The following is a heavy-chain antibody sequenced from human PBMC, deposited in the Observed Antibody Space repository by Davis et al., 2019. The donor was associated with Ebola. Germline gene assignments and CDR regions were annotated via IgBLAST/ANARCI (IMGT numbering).Heavy chain of an antibody. D-gene: IGHD5-12*01. Sequence: GGSLRLSCAASGFTFSSYAMSWVRQAPGKGLEWVAFIRYDGSNKYYADSVKGRFTISRDNSKNTLYLQMNSLRAEDTAVYYCAKDTRDIVATILSYYGMDVWGQGTTVTVSS. V-gene: IGHV3-30*02. CDR3: AKDTRDIVATILSYYGMDV. CDR1: GFTFSSYA. J-gene: IGHJ6*02. CDR2: IRYDGSNK.